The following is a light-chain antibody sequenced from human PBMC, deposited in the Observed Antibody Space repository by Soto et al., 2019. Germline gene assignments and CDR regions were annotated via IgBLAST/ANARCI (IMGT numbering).Light chain of an antibody. CDR2: GAS. CDR3: QRYGSSSIT. J-gene: IGKJ5*01. CDR1: QSVSSSY. V-gene: IGKV3-20*01. Sequence: EIVLTQSPGTLSLSPGERATLSCRPSQSVSSSYLAWYQQKPGQAPRLLIYGASSRATGIPDRFSGSGSGTDFTLTISRLEPEDFAVYYCQRYGSSSITFGQGTRLEIK.